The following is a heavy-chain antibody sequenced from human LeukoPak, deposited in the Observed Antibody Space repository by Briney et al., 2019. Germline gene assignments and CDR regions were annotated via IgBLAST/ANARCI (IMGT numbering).Heavy chain of an antibody. J-gene: IGHJ4*02. CDR1: GFTFDDYA. V-gene: IGHV3-9*01. CDR3: ARDRALYNSRGYYYTEDDY. Sequence: GGSLRLSCAASGFTFDDYAMHWVRQAPGKGLEWVSGISWNSGSIGYADSVKGRFTISRDNAKNSLFLQMNSLRADDTALYYCARDRALYNSRGYYYTEDDYWGQGTLVTVSS. D-gene: IGHD3-22*01. CDR2: ISWNSGSI.